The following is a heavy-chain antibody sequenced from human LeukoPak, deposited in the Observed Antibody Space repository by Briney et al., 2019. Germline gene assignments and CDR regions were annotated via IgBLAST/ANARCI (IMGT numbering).Heavy chain of an antibody. J-gene: IGHJ4*02. CDR3: ARGFPSGKQWLTN. CDR1: GYTFTNYG. Sequence: ASVKVSCKASGYTFTNYGLNWVRQAPGQGLEWMGWISAYNNNTNYAQKFQGRVTMTTGTSANTAYMELRSLRSDDTAVYYCARGFPSGKQWLTNWGQGTLVTVSS. CDR2: ISAYNNNT. D-gene: IGHD6-19*01. V-gene: IGHV1-18*01.